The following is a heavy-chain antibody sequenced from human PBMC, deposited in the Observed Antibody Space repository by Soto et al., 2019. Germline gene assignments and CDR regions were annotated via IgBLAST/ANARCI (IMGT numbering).Heavy chain of an antibody. J-gene: IGHJ6*02. V-gene: IGHV3-15*07. CDR1: GLTISNAW. Sequence: EVQLVESGGGFIYPGGSLRLSCAASGLTISNAWMNWVRQAPGKGLEWVGRIKTNTEGGTTDYAAAVKGRFTVSRDDSKNTLYVQRNSLKTEHTAVYYCTTGSVEGVWGQGTTGTVSS. CDR2: IKTNTEGGTT. D-gene: IGHD2-15*01. CDR3: TTGSVEGV.